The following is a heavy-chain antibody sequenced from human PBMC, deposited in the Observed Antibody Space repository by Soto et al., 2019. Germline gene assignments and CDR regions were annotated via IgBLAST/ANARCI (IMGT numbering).Heavy chain of an antibody. Sequence: LRLSREGSGFTSSDYYISWIRQAPGKGLEWISYSSNSGTFSRYADSVKGRFSISRDNTKNLLYLQMNSLRAEDTAVYYCARSGDNYNRLDYWGQGTPVTVSS. CDR1: GFTSSDYY. J-gene: IGHJ4*02. V-gene: IGHV3-11*06. CDR2: SSNSGTFS. D-gene: IGHD1-1*01. CDR3: ARSGDNYNRLDY.